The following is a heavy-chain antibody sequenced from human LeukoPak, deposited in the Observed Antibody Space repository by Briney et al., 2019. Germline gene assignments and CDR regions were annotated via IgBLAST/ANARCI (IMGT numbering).Heavy chain of an antibody. CDR1: GFTLRSYW. V-gene: IGHV3-74*01. D-gene: IGHD2-15*01. CDR3: AKRDCSRGSCYYYFDY. CDR2: IRSGGSRT. J-gene: IGHJ4*02. Sequence: GGSVRLSCAAWGFTLRSYWKHGVRDARGGGGVWGSRIRSGGSRTNYADCEKGRFNISRDNAKNSVYVQIKSQRAEDTAVYYCAKRDCSRGSCYYYFDYWGQGTLVTVSS.